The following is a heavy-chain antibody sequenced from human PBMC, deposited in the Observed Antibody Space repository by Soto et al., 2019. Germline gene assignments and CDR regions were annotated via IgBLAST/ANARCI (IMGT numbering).Heavy chain of an antibody. CDR1: GFTFSSDG. D-gene: IGHD4-4*01. J-gene: IGHJ4*02. CDR3: ARVWRTTVTTGILDY. V-gene: IGHV3-33*01. CDR2: IWYDGSNK. Sequence: QVQLVESGGGVVQPGRSLRLSCAASGFTFSSDGMHCVRQAPGKGLEWVAVIWYDGSNKYYADSVKGRFTISRDNSKNTLYLQMNSLRAEDTAVYYCARVWRTTVTTGILDYWGQGTLVTVSS.